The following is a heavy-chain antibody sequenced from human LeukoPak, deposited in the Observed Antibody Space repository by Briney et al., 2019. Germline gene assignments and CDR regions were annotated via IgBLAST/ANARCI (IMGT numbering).Heavy chain of an antibody. CDR3: ARVCSGGSCYSSPFDY. D-gene: IGHD2-15*01. CDR1: GGSFSGYY. CDR2: INHSGST. Sequence: SETLSLTCAVYGGSFSGYYWSWIRQPPGKGLEWIGEINHSGSTNYNPSLKSRATISVDTSKNQFSLKLSSVTAADTAVYYCARVCSGGSCYSSPFDYWGQGTLVTVSS. J-gene: IGHJ4*02. V-gene: IGHV4-34*01.